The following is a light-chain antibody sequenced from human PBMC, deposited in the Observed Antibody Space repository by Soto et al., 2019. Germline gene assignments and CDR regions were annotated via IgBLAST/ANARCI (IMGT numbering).Light chain of an antibody. CDR3: QQLNSYLAYT. Sequence: DIQLTQSPSFLSASLGDRVTITCRASQGISSYLVWYQQKPGKAPKLLIYGASTLQSGDPSRFSSDGSGTEFTLTISSLQPEDFSTYYCQQLNSYLAYTFGQGTKLEIK. CDR2: GAS. V-gene: IGKV1-9*01. J-gene: IGKJ2*01. CDR1: QGISSY.